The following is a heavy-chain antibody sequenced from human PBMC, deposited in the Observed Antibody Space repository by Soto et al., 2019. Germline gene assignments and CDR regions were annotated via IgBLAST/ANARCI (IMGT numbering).Heavy chain of an antibody. J-gene: IGHJ4*02. D-gene: IGHD2-8*01. V-gene: IGHV3-21*01. CDR3: ARVVGYCTNGVCHIDY. CDR1: GFTFSSYS. CDR2: ISSSSDYI. Sequence: GGSLRLSCAASGFTFSSYSMNWVRQAPGKGLEWVSSISSSSDYIYYADSVKGRFTISRDNAKNSLYLQMNSLRAEDTAVYFCARVVGYCTNGVCHIDYWGQGTLVTVSS.